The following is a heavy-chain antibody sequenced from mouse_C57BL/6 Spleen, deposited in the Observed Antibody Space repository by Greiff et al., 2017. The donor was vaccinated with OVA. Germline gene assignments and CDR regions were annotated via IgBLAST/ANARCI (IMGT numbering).Heavy chain of an antibody. D-gene: IGHD3-2*02. V-gene: IGHV1-50*01. CDR3: ARLDSSNAMDY. Sequence: QVQLQQSGAELVKPGASVKLSCKASGYTFTSYWMQWVKQRPGQGLEWIGEIDPSDSYTNYNQKFKGKATLTVATSSSTAYMQLSSLTSEDSAVYYCARLDSSNAMDYWGQGTSVTVSS. J-gene: IGHJ4*01. CDR1: GYTFTSYW. CDR2: IDPSDSYT.